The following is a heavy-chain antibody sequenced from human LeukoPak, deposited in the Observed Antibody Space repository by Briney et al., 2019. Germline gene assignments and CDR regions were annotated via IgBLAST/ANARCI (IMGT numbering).Heavy chain of an antibody. Sequence: GGSLRLSCAASGFTFSSNAMSWVRQAPGKGLEWVSAISGSGGSTYYADSVKGRFTISRDNSKDTLYLQMNSLRVEDTAVYYCANVWGRLSAYWGEGTLVTVSS. D-gene: IGHD3-16*01. J-gene: IGHJ4*02. CDR1: GFTFSSNA. CDR3: ANVWGRLSAY. V-gene: IGHV3-23*01. CDR2: ISGSGGST.